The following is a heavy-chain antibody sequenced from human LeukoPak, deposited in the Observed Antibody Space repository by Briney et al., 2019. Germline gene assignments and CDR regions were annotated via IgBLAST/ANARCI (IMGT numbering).Heavy chain of an antibody. Sequence: SXXLSXAASGXTFSSYAXSWVRRAPGKGLEWVSAISGSGGSTYYADSVKGRFTISRDNSKNTLYLQMNSLRAEDTAVYYCAKAPAGGGYYFDYWGQGTLVTVSS. CDR1: GXTFSSYA. CDR3: AKAPAGGGYYFDY. CDR2: ISGSGGST. V-gene: IGHV3-23*01. J-gene: IGHJ4*02. D-gene: IGHD6-25*01.